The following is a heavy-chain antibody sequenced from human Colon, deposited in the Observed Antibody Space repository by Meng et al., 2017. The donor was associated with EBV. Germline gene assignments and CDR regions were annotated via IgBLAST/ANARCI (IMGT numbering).Heavy chain of an antibody. D-gene: IGHD7-27*01. CDR3: ARDTSTWGNKGLDH. J-gene: IGHJ4*02. CDR1: GDSVTNGGYS. Sequence: LQLHESGSRLVHTSQTLALTCFVSGDSVTNGGYSWSWIRQPPGKGLEWIGYIYHSGSTKYNPSLKSRVTISVDTSKNQFSLKLSSVTAADTAVYYCARDTSTWGNKGLDHWGQGILVTVSS. CDR2: IYHSGST. V-gene: IGHV4-30-2*01.